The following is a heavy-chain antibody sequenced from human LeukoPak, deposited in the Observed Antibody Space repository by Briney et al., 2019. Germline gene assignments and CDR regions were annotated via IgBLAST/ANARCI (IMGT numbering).Heavy chain of an antibody. CDR1: GFTFSTYA. CDR2: ILYDGTNK. CDR3: AKEGSYYDSSGYYHYFEY. J-gene: IGHJ4*02. D-gene: IGHD3-22*01. Sequence: LPGGSLRLSCAASGFTFSTYAMHWVRQAPGKGLEWVALILYDGTNKYYADSVKGRFTISRDNSKNTLYLQMNSLRAEDTAVYYCAKEGSYYDSSGYYHYFEYWGQGTLVTVSS. V-gene: IGHV3-30*04.